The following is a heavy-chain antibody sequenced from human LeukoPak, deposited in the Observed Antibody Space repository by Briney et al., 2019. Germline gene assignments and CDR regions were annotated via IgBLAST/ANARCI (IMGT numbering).Heavy chain of an antibody. J-gene: IGHJ4*02. V-gene: IGHV3-23*01. CDR3: AAHYGSGSYSTYDS. CDR1: GLTFSSYA. Sequence: GGSLRLSCAASGLTFSSYAMSWVRQAPGKGLEWVSVISGSGAYKCYADSVKGRFTISRDNSKNTLYLHMDRLRAEDTAVYYCAAHYGSGSYSTYDSWGQGTLVTVSS. D-gene: IGHD3-10*01. CDR2: ISGSGAYK.